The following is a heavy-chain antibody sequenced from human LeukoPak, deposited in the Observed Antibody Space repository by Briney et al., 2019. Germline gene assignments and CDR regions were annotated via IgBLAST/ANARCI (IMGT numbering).Heavy chain of an antibody. CDR2: IIPILGIA. D-gene: IGHD6-19*01. Sequence: GASVKVSCKASGGTFSSFAISWVRQAPGQGLEWMGRIIPILGIANYAQKFQGRVTITADKSTSTAYTELSSLRSEDTAVYYCARLRDSSGWSRNDYWGQGTLVTVSS. V-gene: IGHV1-69*04. CDR1: GGTFSSFA. CDR3: ARLRDSSGWSRNDY. J-gene: IGHJ4*02.